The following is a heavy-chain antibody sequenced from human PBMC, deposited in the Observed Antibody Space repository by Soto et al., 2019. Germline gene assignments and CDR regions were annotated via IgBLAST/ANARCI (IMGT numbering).Heavy chain of an antibody. CDR1: GGTISSGDYY. V-gene: IGHV4-30-4*01. Sequence: PSETLSLTCTVSGGTISSGDYYWSWIRQPPGKGLEWIGYIYYSGSTYYNPSLKSRVTISVDTSKNQFSLKLSSVTAADTAVYYCARVGYSYGYGGGMDVWGQGTTVTVSS. J-gene: IGHJ6*02. CDR2: IYYSGST. D-gene: IGHD5-18*01. CDR3: ARVGYSYGYGGGMDV.